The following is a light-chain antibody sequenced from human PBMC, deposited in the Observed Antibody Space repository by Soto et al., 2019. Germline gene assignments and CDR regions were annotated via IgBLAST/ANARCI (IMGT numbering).Light chain of an antibody. Sequence: QSVLTQPPSVSGAPGQRVTISCTGSSSNIGARYDVHWYQQLPGRAPKLLIYGNSNRPSGVSDRFSGSKSGTSASLAITGLQADDEADYYCQSYDRGLSGSVFGGGTKLAVL. V-gene: IGLV1-40*01. CDR2: GNS. J-gene: IGLJ2*01. CDR3: QSYDRGLSGSV. CDR1: SSNIGARYD.